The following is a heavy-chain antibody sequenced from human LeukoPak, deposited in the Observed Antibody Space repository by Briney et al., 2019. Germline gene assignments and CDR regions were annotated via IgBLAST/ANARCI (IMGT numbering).Heavy chain of an antibody. J-gene: IGHJ6*03. CDR1: GFTFSSYA. Sequence: GGSLRLSCAASGFTFSSYAMSWVRQAPGKGLEWVSAISGSGGSTYYADSVEGRFTISRDNPKNTLYLQMNSLRAEDTAVYYCAARIVVVPAAISRSMDYYYYYMDVWGKGTTVTVSS. CDR2: ISGSGGST. V-gene: IGHV3-23*01. D-gene: IGHD2-2*01. CDR3: AARIVVVPAAISRSMDYYYYYMDV.